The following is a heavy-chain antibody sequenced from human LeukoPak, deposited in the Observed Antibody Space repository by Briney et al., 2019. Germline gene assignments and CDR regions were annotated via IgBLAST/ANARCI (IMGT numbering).Heavy chain of an antibody. CDR1: GGSISSGSYY. Sequence: SETLSLACTVSGGSISSGSYYWSWIRQPAGKGLEWIGRIYTSGSTNYNPSLKSRVTISVDTSKNQFSLKLSSVTAADTAVYYCARASNYEDYWGQGTLVTVSS. CDR3: ARASNYEDY. D-gene: IGHD4-11*01. CDR2: IYTSGST. V-gene: IGHV4-61*02. J-gene: IGHJ4*02.